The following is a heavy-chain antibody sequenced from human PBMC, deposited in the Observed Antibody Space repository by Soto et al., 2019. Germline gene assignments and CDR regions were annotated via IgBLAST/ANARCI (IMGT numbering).Heavy chain of an antibody. CDR3: ERVGIGIVLDY. CDR1: GGSISSGGYY. V-gene: IGHV4-31*03. J-gene: IGHJ4*02. Sequence: QVQLQESGPGLVKPSQTLSLTCTVSGGSISSGGYYWSWIRQHPGKGLEWIGYIYYTGSTYYIPSLKSRVTIPVDTSKNQFSLKLSSVTAADTAVYYCERVGIGIVLDYWGQGTLVTVSS. CDR2: IYYTGST. D-gene: IGHD2-8*01.